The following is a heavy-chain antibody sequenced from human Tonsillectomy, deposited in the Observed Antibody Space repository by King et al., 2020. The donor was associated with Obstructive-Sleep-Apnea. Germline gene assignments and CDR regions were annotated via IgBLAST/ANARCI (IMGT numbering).Heavy chain of an antibody. CDR3: ARVDDSSGYYYVNFHH. V-gene: IGHV1-69*17. J-gene: IGHJ1*01. CDR2: IIPIFGIA. Sequence: QLVQSGAEVKKPGSSVKVSCKASGGTFTSYAFSWVRQAPGQGLEWMGGIIPIFGIANYAQKFQGRVTITADKSTSTAYMELSSLRSEDTAVYYCARVDDSSGYYYVNFHHWGQGTLVTVSS. D-gene: IGHD3-22*01. CDR1: GGTFTSYA.